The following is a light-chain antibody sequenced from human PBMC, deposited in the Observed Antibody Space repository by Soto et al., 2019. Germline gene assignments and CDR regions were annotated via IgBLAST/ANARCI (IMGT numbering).Light chain of an antibody. CDR3: QQTDDSPGT. CDR1: QSISSSY. J-gene: IGKJ1*01. Sequence: IVLTQSPGTLSLSPGERATLSCRASQSISSSYLAWYQQKPGQAPRLLIYGASNRATAIPDRFSRSGSGTDFTLHLSRLEHEDFAVYYCQQTDDSPGTFGQGTKVEIK. CDR2: GAS. V-gene: IGKV3-20*01.